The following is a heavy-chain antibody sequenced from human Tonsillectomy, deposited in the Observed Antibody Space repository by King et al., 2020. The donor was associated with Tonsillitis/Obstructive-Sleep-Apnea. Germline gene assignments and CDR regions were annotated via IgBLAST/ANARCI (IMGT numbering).Heavy chain of an antibody. CDR2: ISYDGSNK. J-gene: IGHJ4*02. CDR3: ARGTDY. CDR1: GFTFSSYA. V-gene: IGHV3-30*01. Sequence: VQLVESGGGVVQPGRSLRLSCAASGFTFSSYAMHWVRQAPGKGLEWVAVISYDGSNKYYADSVKGRFTISRDNSKNTLYLQMNSLGAEDTAVYYCARGTDYWGQGTLVTVSS.